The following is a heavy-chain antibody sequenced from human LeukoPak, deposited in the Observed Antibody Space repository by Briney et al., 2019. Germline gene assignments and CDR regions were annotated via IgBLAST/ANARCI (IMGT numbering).Heavy chain of an antibody. CDR3: ARLFGGVTTFDY. D-gene: IGHD2-8*02. Sequence: PGGSLRLSRAASGFTFSSYAMHWVRQAPGRGLQWVASMKGDGSPTYYVDSVKGRFIISRDNARNSLYLQMNSLRAEDTAVYYCARLFGGVTTFDYWGQGALVTVSS. CDR1: GFTFSSYA. J-gene: IGHJ4*02. V-gene: IGHV3-7*01. CDR2: MKGDGSPT.